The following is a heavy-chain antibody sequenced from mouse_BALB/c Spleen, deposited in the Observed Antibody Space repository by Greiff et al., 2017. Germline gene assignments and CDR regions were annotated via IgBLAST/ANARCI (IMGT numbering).Heavy chain of an antibody. Sequence: EVQLVESGGGLVQPGGSRKLSCAASGFTFSSFGMHWVRQAPEKGLEWVAYISSGSGTTYYADTVKGRFTISRDNPTNTLYLQMTSLRSEDTAMYYCARSGPYHGYFDYWGQGTTLTVSS. CDR1: GFTFSSFG. CDR3: ARSGPYHGYFDY. D-gene: IGHD3-1*01. V-gene: IGHV5-17*02. J-gene: IGHJ2*01. CDR2: ISSGSGTT.